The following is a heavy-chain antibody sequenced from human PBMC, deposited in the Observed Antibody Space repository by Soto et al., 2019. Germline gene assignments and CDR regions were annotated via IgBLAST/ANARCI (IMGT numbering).Heavy chain of an antibody. Sequence: GSLRLSCAASGFTFSSYSMNWVRQAPGKGLEWVSYISSSSTIYYADSVKGRFTISRDNAKNSLYLQMNSLRAEDTAVYYCARNNFYCSSTSCYGTNAFDIWGQGTMVTVSS. CDR1: GFTFSSYS. CDR2: ISSSSTI. J-gene: IGHJ3*02. D-gene: IGHD2-2*01. CDR3: ARNNFYCSSTSCYGTNAFDI. V-gene: IGHV3-48*01.